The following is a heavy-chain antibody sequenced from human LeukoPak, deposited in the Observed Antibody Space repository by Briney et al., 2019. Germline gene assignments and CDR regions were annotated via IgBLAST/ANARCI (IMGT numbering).Heavy chain of an antibody. CDR3: ARAVEGYCSSTSCYEDQGAFDI. CDR1: GGSISSGGYS. V-gene: IGHV4-30-2*01. D-gene: IGHD2-2*01. J-gene: IGHJ3*02. Sequence: SETLSLTCAVSGGSISSGGYSWSWIRQPPGKGLEWIGYIYHSGSTYYNPSLKSRVTISVDRSKNQFSLKLSSVTAADTAVYYCARAVEGYCSSTSCYEDQGAFDIWGQGTMVTVSS. CDR2: IYHSGST.